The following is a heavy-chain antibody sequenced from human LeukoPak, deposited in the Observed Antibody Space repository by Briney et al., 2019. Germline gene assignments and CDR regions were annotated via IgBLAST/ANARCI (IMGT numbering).Heavy chain of an antibody. V-gene: IGHV4-39*01. CDR1: GGSISSSSYY. Sequence: PSETLSLTCTVSGGSISSSSYYWGWIRQPPGKGLEWIGSIYYSGSTYYNPSLKSRVTISVDTSKNQFSLKLSSVTAADTAVYYCARKRTAVVTTGRYNWFDPWGQGTLVTVSS. CDR3: ARKRTAVVTTGRYNWFDP. CDR2: IYYSGST. D-gene: IGHD4-23*01. J-gene: IGHJ5*02.